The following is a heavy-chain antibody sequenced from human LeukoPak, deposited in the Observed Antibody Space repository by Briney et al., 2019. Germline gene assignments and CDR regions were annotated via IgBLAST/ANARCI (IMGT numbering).Heavy chain of an antibody. CDR3: ARAEATVTTYGFDI. CDR1: GGSISSGGYY. J-gene: IGHJ3*02. CDR2: IYYSGST. Sequence: SETLSLTCTVSGGSISSGGYYWSWIRQHPGKGLEWIAYIYYSGSTNYNPSLKSRVTISVDTSKNHFSLKLSSVTAADTAVYYCARAEATVTTYGFDIWGQGTMVTVSS. V-gene: IGHV4-31*03. D-gene: IGHD4-17*01.